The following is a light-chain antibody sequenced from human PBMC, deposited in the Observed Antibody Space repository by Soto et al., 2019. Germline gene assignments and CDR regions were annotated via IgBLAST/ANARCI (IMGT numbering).Light chain of an antibody. V-gene: IGKV3-20*01. CDR2: GAS. CDR1: QSVSSSY. J-gene: IGKJ2*01. CDR3: QQYGSSRRT. Sequence: EMVLTQSPGTLSLSPGERATLSCRASQSVSSSYLAWYQQKLGQAPRLLIYGASSSATGIPDRFSGSGSGTDFTLTISRLEPEDCAVYYCQQYGSSRRTFGQGTKLEIK.